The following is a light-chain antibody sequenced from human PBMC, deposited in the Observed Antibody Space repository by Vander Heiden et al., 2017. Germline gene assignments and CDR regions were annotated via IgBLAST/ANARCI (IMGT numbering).Light chain of an antibody. Sequence: PGQSVTISCTGTSSDVGGYNYVSWYQQHPGKAPKLMIYDVSKRPSGVPDRFSGSKSGNTASLTISGLQAEDEADYYCCSYAGSYTLVFGGGTKLTVL. CDR1: SSDVGGYNY. CDR2: DVS. J-gene: IGLJ2*01. CDR3: CSYAGSYTLV. V-gene: IGLV2-11*01.